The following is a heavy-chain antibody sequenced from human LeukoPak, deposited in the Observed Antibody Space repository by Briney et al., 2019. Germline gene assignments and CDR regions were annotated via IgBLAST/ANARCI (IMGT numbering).Heavy chain of an antibody. CDR3: VRTTVTYFDY. CDR2: ISSSSNYI. D-gene: IGHD4-17*01. V-gene: IGHV3-21*01. J-gene: IGHJ4*02. CDR1: GFTVSSNY. Sequence: GGSLRLSCAASGFTVSSNYMSWVRQAPGKGLEWVSSISSSSNYIYYADSVKGRFTISRDNAKNSLYLQMNSLRAEDTAVYFCVRTTVTYFDYWGQGILVTVSS.